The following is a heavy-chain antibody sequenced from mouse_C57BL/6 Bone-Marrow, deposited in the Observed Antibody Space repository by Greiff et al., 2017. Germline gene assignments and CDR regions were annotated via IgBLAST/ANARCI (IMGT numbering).Heavy chain of an antibody. J-gene: IGHJ1*03. CDR1: GYTFTSYW. CDR2: IDPSDSYT. V-gene: IGHV1-59*01. D-gene: IGHD1-1*01. Sequence: VQLQQPGAELVRPGTSVKLSCKASGYTFTSYWMHWVKQRPGQGLEWIGVIDPSDSYTNYNQKFKGKATLTVDTSSSTAYMQLSSLTSEDSAVYYCARARILLRQTHGYFDVWGTGTTVTVSS. CDR3: ARARILLRQTHGYFDV.